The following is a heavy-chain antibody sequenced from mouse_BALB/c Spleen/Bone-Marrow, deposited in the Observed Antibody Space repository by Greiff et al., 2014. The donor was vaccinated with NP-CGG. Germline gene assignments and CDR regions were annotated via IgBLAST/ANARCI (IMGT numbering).Heavy chain of an antibody. CDR2: IDPANGNT. Sequence: EVMLVESGAELVKPGASVKLSCTASGFNIKDTYMHWVKQRPEQGLEWIGRIDPANGNTKYDPKFQGKATITADTSSNTAYLQLSSLTPEDTAVYYCAPYYYGSSQFAYWGQGTLVTVSA. CDR1: GFNIKDTY. D-gene: IGHD1-1*01. CDR3: APYYYGSSQFAY. J-gene: IGHJ3*01. V-gene: IGHV14-3*02.